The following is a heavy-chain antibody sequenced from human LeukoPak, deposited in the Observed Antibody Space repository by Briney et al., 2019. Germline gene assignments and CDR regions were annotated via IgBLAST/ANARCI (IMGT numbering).Heavy chain of an antibody. Sequence: SETLSLTCTVSGGSISSYYWSWIRQPPGTGLEWIGYIYYSGSTNYNPSLKSRVTLSVDTSKHQFSLKLSSVTAADTAVYYCAGQGWIRTNYMDVWGKGTTVTVSS. CDR1: GGSISSYY. J-gene: IGHJ6*03. V-gene: IGHV4-59*08. CDR2: IYYSGST. D-gene: IGHD5-18*01. CDR3: AGQGWIRTNYMDV.